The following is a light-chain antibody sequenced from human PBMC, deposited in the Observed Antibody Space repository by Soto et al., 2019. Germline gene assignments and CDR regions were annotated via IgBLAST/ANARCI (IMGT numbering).Light chain of an antibody. J-gene: IGKJ5*01. CDR3: QQYYTTPSIT. Sequence: DIVMTQAPDSLAVSLGERATINCKSSQSVLYNSNNKNCLAWYQQKPGQPPKLLIYWASVRESGVPDRFGGSGSGTDSTLTISSLQAEDVAVYYCQQYYTTPSITFGQGTRLEIK. CDR2: WAS. V-gene: IGKV4-1*01. CDR1: QSVLYNSNNKNC.